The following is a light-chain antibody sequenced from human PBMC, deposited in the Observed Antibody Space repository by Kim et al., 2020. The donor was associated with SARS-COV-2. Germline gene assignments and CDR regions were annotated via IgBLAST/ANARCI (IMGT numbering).Light chain of an antibody. J-gene: IGKJ2*01. CDR2: GAT. CDR3: QQSFSSPYI. CDR1: QSIKTY. Sequence: DIQMTQSPSSLSASVGDRVTFTCRASQSIKTYLNWYQQKPGEAPKALIYGATKVQSGVPSRFTGSGSGTGFTLTIDSLQREDFATYFCQQSFSSPYIFGLGTKLEI. V-gene: IGKV1-39*01.